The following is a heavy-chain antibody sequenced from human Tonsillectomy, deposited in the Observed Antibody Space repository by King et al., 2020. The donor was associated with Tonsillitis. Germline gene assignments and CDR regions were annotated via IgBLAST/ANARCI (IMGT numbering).Heavy chain of an antibody. CDR2: ISYDGSNK. J-gene: IGHJ6*02. CDR3: ARPEVTPTKYYYYGMGV. V-gene: IGHV3-33*05. CDR1: GFTFSNYG. D-gene: IGHD3-16*01. Sequence: VQLVESGGGVVQPGRSLRLSCAASGFTFSNYGMHWVRQAPGKGLEWVAVISYDGSNKYYADSVKGRFNISRDNSKNTLYLQMNSLRAEDTAVYYCARPEVTPTKYYYYGMGVWGQGTTVTVSS.